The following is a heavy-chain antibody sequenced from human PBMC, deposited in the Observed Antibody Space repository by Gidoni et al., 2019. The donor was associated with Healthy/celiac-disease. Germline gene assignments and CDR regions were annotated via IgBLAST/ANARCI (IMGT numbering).Heavy chain of an antibody. CDR3: ARQRFRYSSGYFDAFDI. CDR2: ISSSSSTI. CDR1: GFTFSSYS. Sequence: EVQLVESGGGLVQPGGSLRLSCAASGFTFSSYSMNWVRQAPGKGLEWVSYISSSSSTIYYADSVKGRYTISRDNAKNSLYLQMNSLRAEDTAVYYCARQRFRYSSGYFDAFDIWGQGTMVTVSS. D-gene: IGHD3-22*01. V-gene: IGHV3-48*01. J-gene: IGHJ3*02.